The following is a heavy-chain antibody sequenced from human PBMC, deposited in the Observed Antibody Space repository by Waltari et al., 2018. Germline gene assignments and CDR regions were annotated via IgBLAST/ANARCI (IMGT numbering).Heavy chain of an antibody. Sequence: QVQLQESDPGLVKPSETLSLTCAVSGYSISSGYYWGWIRQPPGKGLEWIGSIYHSGSTYYNPSLKSRVTISVDTSKNQFSLKLSSVTAADTAVYYCARQPPSLDYYGMDVWGQGTTVTVSS. J-gene: IGHJ6*02. CDR3: ARQPPSLDYYGMDV. CDR2: IYHSGST. V-gene: IGHV4-38-2*01. CDR1: GYSISSGYY.